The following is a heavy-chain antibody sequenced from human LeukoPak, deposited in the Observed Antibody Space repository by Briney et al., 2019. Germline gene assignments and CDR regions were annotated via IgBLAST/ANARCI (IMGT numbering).Heavy chain of an antibody. CDR2: IYTSGST. J-gene: IGHJ6*03. V-gene: IGHV4-4*07. D-gene: IGHD6-13*01. CDR1: GGSISSYY. CDR3: ARDGTGIAAAGTNYYYMDV. Sequence: PSETLSLTCTVSGGSISSYYWSWIRQPAGKGLEWIGRIYTSGSTNYNPSLKSRVTMSVDTSKNQFSLKLSSVTAADTAVYYCARDGTGIAAAGTNYYYMDVWGKGTTVTVSS.